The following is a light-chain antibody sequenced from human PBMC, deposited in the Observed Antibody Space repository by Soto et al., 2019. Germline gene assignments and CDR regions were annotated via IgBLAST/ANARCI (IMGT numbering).Light chain of an antibody. V-gene: IGLV1-51*01. J-gene: IGLJ1*01. CDR1: SSNIGDNS. CDR3: GSWDSSLSAYV. CDR2: DNN. Sequence: QSVLTQPPSVSAAPGQKVTISCSGSSSNIGDNSVSWYQQFPGTAPKFLIYDNNKRPSGIPDRFSGSKSGTSATLGITGFQTGDEADYYCGSWDSSLSAYVFGTGTKLTIL.